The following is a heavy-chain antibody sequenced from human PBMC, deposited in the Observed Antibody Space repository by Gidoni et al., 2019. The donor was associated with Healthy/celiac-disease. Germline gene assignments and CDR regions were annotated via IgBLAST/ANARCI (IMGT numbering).Heavy chain of an antibody. CDR3: ARVGPHPYYYDSSGYGDAFDI. Sequence: QVQLVQSGAEVKKPGSSVKVSCKASGGTFSSYAISWVRQAPGQGLEWMGGIIPIFGTANYAQKFQGRVTITADESTSTAYMELSSLRSEDTALYYCARVGPHPYYYDSSGYGDAFDIWGQGTMVTVSS. V-gene: IGHV1-69*01. CDR1: GGTFSSYA. J-gene: IGHJ3*02. D-gene: IGHD3-22*01. CDR2: IIPIFGTA.